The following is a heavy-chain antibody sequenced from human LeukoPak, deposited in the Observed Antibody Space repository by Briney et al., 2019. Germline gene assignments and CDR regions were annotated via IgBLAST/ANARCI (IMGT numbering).Heavy chain of an antibody. CDR3: ARHNLALGDGGNFDY. J-gene: IGHJ4*02. CDR1: GYSISSGYY. CDR2: IYHGGST. V-gene: IGHV4-38-2*01. D-gene: IGHD2-21*02. Sequence: SETLSLTCAVSGYSISSGYYWGWIRQPPGKGLEWIGSIYHGGSTYYNPSLKSRVTISVDTSKNQFSLKLSSVTAADTAVYYCARHNLALGDGGNFDYWGQGTLVTVSS.